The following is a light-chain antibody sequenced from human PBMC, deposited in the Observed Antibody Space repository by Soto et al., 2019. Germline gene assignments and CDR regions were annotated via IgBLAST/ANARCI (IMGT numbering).Light chain of an antibody. Sequence: ELVLTQSPDALSFSPGERVTLSCRASRPVVRQYISWYHQKPGQAPSLLIHDAVRRATGNPDRFSGSDSASGTDFTLFISRLEPEDCGVFYCQQNGRSPTFGPGTKVEVK. V-gene: IGKV3-20*01. CDR1: RPVVRQY. CDR2: DAV. J-gene: IGKJ3*01. CDR3: QQNGRSPT.